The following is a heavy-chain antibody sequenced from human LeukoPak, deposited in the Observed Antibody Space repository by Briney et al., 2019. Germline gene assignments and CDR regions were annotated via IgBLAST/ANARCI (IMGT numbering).Heavy chain of an antibody. CDR1: GFTSSSYS. Sequence: PGGSLRLSCAASGFTSSSYSMNWVRQAPGKGLEWVSYISSSSSTIYYADSVKGRFTISRDNAKNSLYLQMNSLRAEDTAVYYCAKALDYFDYWGQGTLVTVSS. J-gene: IGHJ4*02. CDR3: AKALDYFDY. V-gene: IGHV3-48*01. CDR2: ISSSSSTI.